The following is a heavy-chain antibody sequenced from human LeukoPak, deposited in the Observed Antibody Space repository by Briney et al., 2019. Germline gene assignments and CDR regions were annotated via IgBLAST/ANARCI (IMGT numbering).Heavy chain of an antibody. V-gene: IGHV4-34*01. CDR2: INHSGST. CDR3: ASSSGRGAFDI. J-gene: IGHJ3*02. D-gene: IGHD6-19*01. Sequence: TGGPLRLSCAASGFTFSSYEMNWVRQPPGKGLEWIGEINHSGSTNYNPSLKSRVAISVDTSKNQFSLKLSSVTAADTAVYYCASSSGRGAFDIWGQGTMVTVSS. CDR1: GFTFSSYE.